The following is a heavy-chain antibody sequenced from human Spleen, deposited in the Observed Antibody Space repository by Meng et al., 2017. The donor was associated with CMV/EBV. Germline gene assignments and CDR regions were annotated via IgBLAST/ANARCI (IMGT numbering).Heavy chain of an antibody. D-gene: IGHD1-26*01. CDR3: AWGGSGRLWSTTPWVYGMDV. CDR1: GFTFSSYA. V-gene: IGHV3-30*04. CDR2: ISYDGSNK. Sequence: GGSLRLSCAASGFTFSSYAMSWVRQAPGKGLEWVAVISYDGSNKYYADSVKGRFTISRDNSKNTLYLQMNSLRTEDTAVYYCAWGGSGRLWSTTPWVYGMDVWGQGTTVTVSS. J-gene: IGHJ6*02.